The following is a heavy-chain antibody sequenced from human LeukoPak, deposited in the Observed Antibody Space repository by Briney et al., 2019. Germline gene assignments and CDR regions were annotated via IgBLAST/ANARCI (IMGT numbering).Heavy chain of an antibody. CDR2: IYYSGNT. Sequence: SETLSLMCTISGCSISSSSYYWAWIRQPTRQGLACNGSIYYSGNTYYNPALKSRVTISVDTSKNQFSLKLSSVTAADTAVYYCARHHALDYYGSGSYYYGWFDPWGQGTLVTVSS. D-gene: IGHD3-10*01. CDR1: GCSISSSSYY. V-gene: IGHV4-39*01. CDR3: ARHHALDYYGSGSYYYGWFDP. J-gene: IGHJ5*02.